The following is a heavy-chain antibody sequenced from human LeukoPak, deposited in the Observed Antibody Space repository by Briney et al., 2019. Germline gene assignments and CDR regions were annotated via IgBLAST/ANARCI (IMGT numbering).Heavy chain of an antibody. V-gene: IGHV1-8*01. Sequence: ASVKVSCKASGYTFTSYDINWVRQATGQGLEWMGWMNPNSGNTGYAQKFQGRVTMTRNTSISTAYMELSSLRSEDTAVYYCALAWGYYYYYGMDVWGQGTTVTVSS. CDR3: ALAWGYYYYYGMDV. J-gene: IGHJ6*02. CDR2: MNPNSGNT. D-gene: IGHD3-16*01. CDR1: GYTFTSYD.